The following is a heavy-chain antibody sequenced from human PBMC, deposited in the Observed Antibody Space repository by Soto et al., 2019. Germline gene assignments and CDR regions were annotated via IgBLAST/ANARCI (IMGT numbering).Heavy chain of an antibody. J-gene: IGHJ5*02. CDR2: INHSGST. D-gene: IGHD2-21*02. CDR3: GTSQGGYGYPNWFDP. Sequence: QVQLQQWGAGLLKPSETLSLTCAVYGGSFSGYYWSWIRQPPGKGLEWIGEINHSGSTNYNPSLRVRVTTYAATTKDQFALKLRSVAATDVAVYACGTSQGGYGYPNWFDPWGQGTLVTVSS. CDR1: GGSFSGYY. V-gene: IGHV4-34*01.